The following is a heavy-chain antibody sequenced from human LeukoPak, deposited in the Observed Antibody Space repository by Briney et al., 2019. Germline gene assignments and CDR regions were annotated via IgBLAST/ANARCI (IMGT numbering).Heavy chain of an antibody. CDR3: ARENGIAVAGTLDY. D-gene: IGHD6-19*01. J-gene: IGHJ4*02. Sequence: PGGSLRLSCAASGFTFSSYSMNWVRQAPGKGLEWVSSISSSSSYIYYADSVKGRFTISRDNAKNSLYLQMNSLRAEDTAVHYCARENGIAVAGTLDYWGQGTLVTVSS. CDR2: ISSSSSYI. CDR1: GFTFSSYS. V-gene: IGHV3-21*01.